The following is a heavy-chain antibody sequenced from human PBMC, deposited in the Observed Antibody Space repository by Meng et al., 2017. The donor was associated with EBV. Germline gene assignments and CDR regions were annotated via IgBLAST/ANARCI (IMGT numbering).Heavy chain of an antibody. CDR3: ASESGRGYTPDY. V-gene: IGHV1-69*01. Sequence: QVRLVQSAAEGKKPGSSVKGSCKTSGGPFRYYAISWVRQAPGQGLEWLGGFLPRLGAPNYAQKFHGRVKITADESTSTHYMDLSSLRSEDTAIYYCASESGRGYTPDYWGQGTLVTVPS. D-gene: IGHD3-10*01. CDR2: FLPRLGAP. CDR1: GGPFRYYA. J-gene: IGHJ4*02.